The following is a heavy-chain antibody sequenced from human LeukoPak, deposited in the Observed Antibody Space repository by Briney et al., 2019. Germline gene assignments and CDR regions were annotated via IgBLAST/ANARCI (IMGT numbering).Heavy chain of an antibody. CDR3: AKDIAAAGHDAFDI. V-gene: IGHV3-9*03. Sequence: GRSLRLSCAASGFTFDDYAMHWVRQAPGKGLEWVSGISWNSGNIGYADSVKGRFTISRDNAKNSLYLQMNSLRAEDMALYYCAKDIAAAGHDAFDIWGQGTMVTVSS. CDR2: ISWNSGNI. D-gene: IGHD6-13*01. J-gene: IGHJ3*02. CDR1: GFTFDDYA.